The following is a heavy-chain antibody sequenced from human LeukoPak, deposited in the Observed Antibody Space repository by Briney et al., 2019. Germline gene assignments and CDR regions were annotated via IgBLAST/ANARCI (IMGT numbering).Heavy chain of an antibody. D-gene: IGHD6-19*01. V-gene: IGHV4-59*01. CDR2: IYYSGST. CDR1: GGSISSYY. CDR3: ARGPPQQWLIDY. J-gene: IGHJ4*02. Sequence: PSETLSLTCTVSGGSISSYYWSWIRQPPGKGLEWIGYIYYSGSTNYNPSLKSRVTISVDTSKNQFSLRLSSVTAADTAVYYCARGPPQQWLIDYWGQGTLVTVSS.